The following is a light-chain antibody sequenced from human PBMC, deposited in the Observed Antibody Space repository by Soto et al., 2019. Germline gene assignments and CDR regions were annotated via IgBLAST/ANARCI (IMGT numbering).Light chain of an antibody. CDR2: GAS. CDR1: QSVSSN. V-gene: IGKV3-15*01. J-gene: IGKJ5*01. CDR3: QQRSYPIT. Sequence: EIVMTQSPATLSVSPGERATLSCRASQSVSSNLAWYQQKPGQAPRLLIYGASTRATGIPARFSGSGSDSDFTLTISSLEPEDFAVYYCQQRSYPITFGQGTRLEI.